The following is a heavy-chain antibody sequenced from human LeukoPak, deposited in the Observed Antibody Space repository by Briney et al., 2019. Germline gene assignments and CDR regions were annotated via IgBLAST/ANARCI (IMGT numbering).Heavy chain of an antibody. J-gene: IGHJ6*04. CDR2: IIGSGGSS. D-gene: IGHD1-14*01. V-gene: IGHV3-23*01. Sequence: GGSLRLSCVASGFAFNEYTMHWVRQAPGKGLEWVSSIIGSGGSSYYVDSVRGRFTISRDNSNSALYLQMNSLRAEDTALYYCAKEGPERHLKMDVWGKGTTVTVTS. CDR3: AKEGPERHLKMDV. CDR1: GFAFNEYT.